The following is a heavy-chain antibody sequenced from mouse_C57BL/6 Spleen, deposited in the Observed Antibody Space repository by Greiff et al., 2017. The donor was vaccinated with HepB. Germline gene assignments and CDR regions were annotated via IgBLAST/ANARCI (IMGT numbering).Heavy chain of an antibody. J-gene: IGHJ3*01. V-gene: IGHV1-9*01. CDR2: ILPGSGST. CDR1: GYTFTGYW. D-gene: IGHD1-1*01. CDR3: ARGSYYYGSSYGWFAY. Sequence: QVQLKQSGAELMKPGASVKLSCKATGYTFTGYWIEWVKQRPGHGLEWIGEILPGSGSTNYNEKFKGKATFTADTSSNTAYMQLSSLTTEDSAIYYCARGSYYYGSSYGWFAYWGQGTLVTVSA.